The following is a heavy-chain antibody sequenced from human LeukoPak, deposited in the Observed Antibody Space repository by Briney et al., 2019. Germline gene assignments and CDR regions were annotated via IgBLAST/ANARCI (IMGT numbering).Heavy chain of an antibody. CDR1: GYTFTSYY. CDR2: INPSGGRT. Sequence: GASVNVSCKASGYTFTSYYMHWVRQAPGQGLEWMGIINPSGGRTSYAQKFQGGVTMTRDMSRSTVYMELSSLTSEDTAVYYCAREPHCSSTSCRPNKHAFDIWGQGTMVTVSS. V-gene: IGHV1-46*01. CDR3: AREPHCSSTSCRPNKHAFDI. J-gene: IGHJ3*02. D-gene: IGHD2-2*01.